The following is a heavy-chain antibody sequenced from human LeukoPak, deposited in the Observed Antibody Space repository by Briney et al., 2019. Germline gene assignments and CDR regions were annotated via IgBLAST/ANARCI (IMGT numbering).Heavy chain of an antibody. CDR2: IYYSGST. V-gene: IGHV4-59*01. D-gene: IGHD2-2*01. Sequence: SETLSLTCTVSGGSISSYYWSWIRQPPGKGLEWIGYIYYSGSTNYNPSLKSRVTISVDTSKNQFSLKLSSVTAADTAVYYCARGDIVVVPAAMTYYYYYYMDVWGKGTTVTISS. J-gene: IGHJ6*03. CDR3: ARGDIVVVPAAMTYYYYYYMDV. CDR1: GGSISSYY.